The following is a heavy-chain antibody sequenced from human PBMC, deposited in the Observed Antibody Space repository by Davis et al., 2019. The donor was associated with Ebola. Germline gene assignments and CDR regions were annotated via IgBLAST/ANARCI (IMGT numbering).Heavy chain of an antibody. CDR3: ARARGYCSDTSCPAYGMDV. J-gene: IGHJ6*02. CDR2: FIPVFHAP. Sequence: SVKVSCKAPGGTFSSYEIIWVRQAPGHGLEWMGGFIPVFHAPNYAQKFQGRVTITADESTSTVYLEMSSLTSENTAVYYCARARGYCSDTSCPAYGMDVWGQGTTVIVSS. CDR1: GGTFSSYE. V-gene: IGHV1-69*13. D-gene: IGHD2-15*01.